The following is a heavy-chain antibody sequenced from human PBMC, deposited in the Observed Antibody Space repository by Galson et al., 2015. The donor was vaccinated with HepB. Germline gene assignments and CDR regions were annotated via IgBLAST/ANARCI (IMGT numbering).Heavy chain of an antibody. Sequence: SETLSLTCTVSGGSISSYSWSWIRQPPGERLEWIAYMQNRGSTNYNPSLKSRVTISVDTSKNPVSLKVSSVTAADTAVYYCARHSGSSGGAFDIWGQGTMVTVSS. J-gene: IGHJ3*02. CDR1: GGSISSYS. CDR2: MQNRGST. D-gene: IGHD6-6*01. V-gene: IGHV4-59*08. CDR3: ARHSGSSGGAFDI.